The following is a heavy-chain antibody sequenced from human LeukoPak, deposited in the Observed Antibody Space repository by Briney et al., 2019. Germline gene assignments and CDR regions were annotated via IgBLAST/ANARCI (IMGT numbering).Heavy chain of an antibody. CDR2: INHSGST. CDR3: ARGVAILTGYYYYYYYYMDV. CDR1: GGSISSSSYY. D-gene: IGHD3-9*01. Sequence: PSETLSLTCTVSGGSISSSSYYWGWIRQPPGKGLEWIGEINHSGSTNYNPSLKSRVTISVDTSKNQFSLKLSSVTAADTAVYYCARGVAILTGYYYYYYYYMDVWGKGTTVTVSS. V-gene: IGHV4-39*07. J-gene: IGHJ6*03.